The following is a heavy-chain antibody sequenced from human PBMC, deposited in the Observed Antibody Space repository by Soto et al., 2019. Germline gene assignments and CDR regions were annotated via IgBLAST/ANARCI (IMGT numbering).Heavy chain of an antibody. CDR1: GFTFSSYA. D-gene: IGHD1-1*01. CDR2: ISGSGGST. J-gene: IGHJ5*02. V-gene: IGHV3-23*01. Sequence: EVQLLESGGGLVQPGGSLRLSCAASGFTFSSYALSWVRQAPGKGLEWVSAISGSGGSTYYADSVKGRFTISRDNSKNTRYLQMNSLRAEDTAVYACAKDPTEDLEIVNWVDPWGQGTLVTVSS. CDR3: AKDPTEDLEIVNWVDP.